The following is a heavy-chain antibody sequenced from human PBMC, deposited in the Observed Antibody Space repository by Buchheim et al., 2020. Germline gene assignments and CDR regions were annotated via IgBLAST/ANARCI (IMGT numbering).Heavy chain of an antibody. CDR1: GGSISSGGYS. CDR3: ARVFNYYDSSGYGNAAYYFDY. V-gene: IGHV4-30-2*01. D-gene: IGHD3-22*01. J-gene: IGHJ4*02. CDR2: IYHSGST. Sequence: QLQLQESGSGLVKPSQTLSLTCAVSGGSISSGGYSWSWIRQPPGKGLEWIGYIYHSGSTYYNPSLKSRVTISVYRSKNQFSLKLSSVTAADTAVYYCARVFNYYDSSGYGNAAYYFDYWGQGTL.